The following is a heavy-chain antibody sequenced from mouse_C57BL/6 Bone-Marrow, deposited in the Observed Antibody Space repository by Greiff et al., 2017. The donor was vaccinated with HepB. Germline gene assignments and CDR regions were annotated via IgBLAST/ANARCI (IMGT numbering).Heavy chain of an antibody. D-gene: IGHD1-1*01. V-gene: IGHV1-19*01. CDR1: GYTFTDYY. Sequence: EVQLQQSGPVLVKPGASVKMSCKASGYTFTDYYMNWVKQSHGKSLEWIGVINPYNGGTSYNQKFKGKATLTVDKSSSTAYMELNSLTYEDSAVYYCASPLSDGSLYYFDYWGQGTTLTVSS. J-gene: IGHJ2*01. CDR2: INPYNGGT. CDR3: ASPLSDGSLYYFDY.